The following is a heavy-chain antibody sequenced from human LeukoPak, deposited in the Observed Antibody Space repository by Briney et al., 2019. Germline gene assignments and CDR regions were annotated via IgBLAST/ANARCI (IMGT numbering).Heavy chain of an antibody. J-gene: IGHJ6*03. V-gene: IGHV3-66*03. CDR1: GFTVSSNY. D-gene: IGHD2-2*01. Sequence: SGGSLRLSCAASGFTVSSNYMSWVRQAPGKGLEWVSVIDNSGSTYYADSVKGRFTISRDNSKNTVYLQMNSLRAEDTAVYYCSRGKCTSTSCAYPYYYYYMDVWGKGTTVTVSS. CDR2: IDNSGST. CDR3: SRGKCTSTSCAYPYYYYYMDV.